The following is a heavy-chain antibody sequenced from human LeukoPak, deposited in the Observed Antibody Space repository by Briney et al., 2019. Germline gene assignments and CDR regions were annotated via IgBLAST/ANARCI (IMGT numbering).Heavy chain of an antibody. J-gene: IGHJ4*02. CDR1: VFTLGDYA. D-gene: IGHD4-17*01. V-gene: IGHV3-43*02. CDR2: ISGHGSIT. CDR3: ARDPHPAYGEYVVLDS. Sequence: GGSLRLSCVASVFTLGDYAIHSVRPAPGKGLEWVSLISGHGSITYYADSVKGRFTNSRDNNKNSLYLQMNSLKTADTALYFCARDPHPAYGEYVVLDSWGQGTLVTVSS.